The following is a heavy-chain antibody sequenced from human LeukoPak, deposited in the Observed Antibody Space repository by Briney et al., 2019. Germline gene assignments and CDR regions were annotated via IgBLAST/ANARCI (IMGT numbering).Heavy chain of an antibody. V-gene: IGHV1-69*06. CDR1: GDTFGTFS. D-gene: IGHD3-10*01. CDR2: LTPLAGTP. Sequence: ASVKVSCKASGDTFGTFSFNWVRQAPSEGLEWLGGLTPLAGTPNYAQKFQGRLTISADKSTSTVYMELSSLRSEDTAVYYCARTMVRGVTPPDYWGQGTLVTVSS. CDR3: ARTMVRGVTPPDY. J-gene: IGHJ4*02.